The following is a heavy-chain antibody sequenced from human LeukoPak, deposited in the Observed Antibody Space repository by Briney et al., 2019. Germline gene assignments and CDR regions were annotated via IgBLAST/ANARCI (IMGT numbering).Heavy chain of an antibody. V-gene: IGHV4-39*07. Sequence: SETLSLTCTVSGGSISSIGHYWAWLRQPPGKGLEWIAGIYYSGTTYYNPSLKSRVTISVDTSKNQFSLKLNSVTAADTAVYYCARAGLVPAAIHDAFDIWGQGTMVTVSS. CDR2: IYYSGTT. J-gene: IGHJ3*02. CDR3: ARAGLVPAAIHDAFDI. D-gene: IGHD2-2*01. CDR1: GGSISSIGHY.